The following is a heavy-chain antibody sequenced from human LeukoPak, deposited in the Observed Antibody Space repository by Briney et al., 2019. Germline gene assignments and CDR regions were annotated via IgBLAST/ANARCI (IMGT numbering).Heavy chain of an antibody. CDR3: ARDLSPYYDILTGYRIYAFDI. V-gene: IGHV4-4*02. Sequence: SETLSLTCAVSGDSISSNKWWSWVRRPPGKGLEWIGEIHHRGSTNYNPSLKSRVTISVDKSKNQFSLKLSSVTAADTAVYYCARDLSPYYDILTGYRIYAFDIWGQGTMVTVSS. J-gene: IGHJ3*02. CDR2: IHHRGST. CDR1: GDSISSNKW. D-gene: IGHD3-9*01.